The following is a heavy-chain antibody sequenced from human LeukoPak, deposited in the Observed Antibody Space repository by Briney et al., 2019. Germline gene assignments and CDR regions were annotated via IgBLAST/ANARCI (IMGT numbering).Heavy chain of an antibody. J-gene: IGHJ2*01. V-gene: IGHV3-15*01. D-gene: IGHD2-21*02. Sequence: GGSLRLSCAASGFTFSNAWMSWVRQAPGKGLEWVGRIKSKTDGGTTDYAAPVKGRFTISRDDSKNTLYLQMNSLKTEDTAVYYCTTAHCGGDCYPDFLWYFDLWGRGTLVTVSS. CDR1: GFTFSNAW. CDR3: TTAHCGGDCYPDFLWYFDL. CDR2: IKSKTDGGTT.